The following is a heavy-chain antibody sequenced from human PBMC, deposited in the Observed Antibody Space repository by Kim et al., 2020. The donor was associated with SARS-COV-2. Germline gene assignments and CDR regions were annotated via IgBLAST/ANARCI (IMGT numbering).Heavy chain of an antibody. CDR1: GGSISSSSYY. V-gene: IGHV4-39*07. J-gene: IGHJ5*02. CDR2: IYYSGNT. D-gene: IGHD3-22*01. Sequence: SETLSLTCTVSGGSISSSSYYWGWIRQPPGKGLEWIGSIYYSGNTYYNPSLKSRVTISVDTSKNQFSLKLTSVTAADTAVYYCTRVGNYYDSSGYYNWFDPWGQGTLVTVSS. CDR3: TRVGNYYDSSGYYNWFDP.